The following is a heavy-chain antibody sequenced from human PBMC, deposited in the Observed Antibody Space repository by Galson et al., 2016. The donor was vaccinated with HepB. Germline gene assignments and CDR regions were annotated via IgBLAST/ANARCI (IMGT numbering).Heavy chain of an antibody. D-gene: IGHD3-10*01. Sequence: SLRLSCAASGFTLSSYGMHWVRQAPGKGLQWVSFIRIDGDSTDYAESVKGRITVSRDNTRNTLSLQLDSLTAEDSAVYHCARTREYFGSGSYLDYWGQGTLVIVSS. CDR2: IRIDGDST. CDR3: ARTREYFGSGSYLDY. J-gene: IGHJ4*02. CDR1: GFTLSSYG. V-gene: IGHV3-33*01.